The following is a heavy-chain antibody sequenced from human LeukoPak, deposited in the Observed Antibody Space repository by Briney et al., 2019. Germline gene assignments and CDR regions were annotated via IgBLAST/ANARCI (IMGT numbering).Heavy chain of an antibody. V-gene: IGHV1-18*01. Sequence: ASVKVSCKASGYTFTSYGISWVRQAPGQGLEWMGWISAYNGNTNYAQKLQGRVTMTTDTSTSTAYMELRSLRSDGTAVYYCARDDFHTYDILTGYHYYFDYWGQGTLVTVSS. CDR1: GYTFTSYG. CDR3: ARDDFHTYDILTGYHYYFDY. J-gene: IGHJ4*02. D-gene: IGHD3-9*01. CDR2: ISAYNGNT.